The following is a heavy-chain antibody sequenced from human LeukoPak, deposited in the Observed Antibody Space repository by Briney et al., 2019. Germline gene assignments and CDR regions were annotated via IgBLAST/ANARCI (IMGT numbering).Heavy chain of an antibody. Sequence: GGSLRLSCAASGFTFSSYGMHWVRQAPGKGLKWVAFIRNDGSNKYYADSVKGRFTISRDNSKNTLYLQMNSLRAEDTAVYYCTKDHLSSTSPYDAFDIWGQGTLVTVSS. CDR1: GFTFSSYG. D-gene: IGHD2-2*01. CDR3: TKDHLSSTSPYDAFDI. J-gene: IGHJ3*02. CDR2: IRNDGSNK. V-gene: IGHV3-30*02.